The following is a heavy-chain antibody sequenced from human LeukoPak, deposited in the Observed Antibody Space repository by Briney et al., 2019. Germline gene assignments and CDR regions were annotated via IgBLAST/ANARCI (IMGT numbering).Heavy chain of an antibody. CDR2: INPKTGGT. Sequence: ASVKVSCKASGYTFIDYYMHWVRQAPGQGLEWMGWINPKTGGTNYAQKFQGRVTMTGDTSISTAYMELSRLRSDDTAVYYCAGAEGFSNKRLDYWGQGTLVTVSS. CDR1: GYTFIDYY. CDR3: AGAEGFSNKRLDY. V-gene: IGHV1-2*02. J-gene: IGHJ4*02. D-gene: IGHD6-13*01.